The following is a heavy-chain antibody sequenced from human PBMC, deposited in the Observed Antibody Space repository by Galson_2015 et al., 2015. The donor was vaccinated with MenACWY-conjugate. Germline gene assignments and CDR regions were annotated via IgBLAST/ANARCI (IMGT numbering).Heavy chain of an antibody. CDR3: ARQLIGYCSSTSCYYYYYYYMDV. Sequence: GLEWLGIIHPRGGSTSYAQRFQGRITMTRDTSTSTVYMELSSLRSEDTAVYYCARQLIGYCSSTSCYYYYYYYMDVWGKGTTVTVSS. D-gene: IGHD2-2*01. CDR2: IHPRGGST. V-gene: IGHV1-46*03. J-gene: IGHJ6*03.